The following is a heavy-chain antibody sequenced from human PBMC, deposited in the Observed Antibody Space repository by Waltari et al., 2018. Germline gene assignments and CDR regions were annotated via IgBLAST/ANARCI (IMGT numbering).Heavy chain of an antibody. V-gene: IGHV3-7*01. Sequence: EVHLVESGGGLVQPGGSLRLSCAASGFPFTDYWMSWVRQAPGKGAEWVANIHKDGSEKNYVDYVKGRFTISRDNAKDSVYLQMNSLRADDTAMYYCVRDHWGPDYWGQGTLVTVSS. D-gene: IGHD7-27*01. CDR1: GFPFTDYW. CDR2: IHKDGSEK. CDR3: VRDHWGPDY. J-gene: IGHJ4*02.